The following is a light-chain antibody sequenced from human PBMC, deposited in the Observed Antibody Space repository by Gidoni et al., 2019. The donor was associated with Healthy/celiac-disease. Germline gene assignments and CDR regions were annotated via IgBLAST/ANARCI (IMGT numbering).Light chain of an antibody. CDR3: MQALQTPLT. CDR2: LGS. Sequence: VITQSPLSLPVTPGEPASISCRSSQSLQHSNGYNYLDWYLQKPAQSPQLLIYLGSNRFSGVPDRFSGSGSGTDFTLKISRVEAENVGVYYCMQALQTPLTFGGGTKVEIK. V-gene: IGKV2-28*01. J-gene: IGKJ4*01. CDR1: QSLQHSNGYNY.